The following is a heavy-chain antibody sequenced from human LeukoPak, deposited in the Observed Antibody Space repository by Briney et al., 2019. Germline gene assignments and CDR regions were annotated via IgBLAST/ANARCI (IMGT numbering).Heavy chain of an antibody. CDR2: ISYDGTNE. CDR3: ARDRSMVRGVIQYYFDY. CDR1: GFTFSAYA. J-gene: IGHJ4*02. Sequence: PGGSLRLSCEASGFTFSAYAMTWVRQAPGRGLEWVAVISYDGTNEYYADSVKGRFTISRDNSKNTLYVQVNSLRAEDTAVYYCARDRSMVRGVIQYYFDYWGQGTPVTVSS. V-gene: IGHV3-30-3*01. D-gene: IGHD3-10*01.